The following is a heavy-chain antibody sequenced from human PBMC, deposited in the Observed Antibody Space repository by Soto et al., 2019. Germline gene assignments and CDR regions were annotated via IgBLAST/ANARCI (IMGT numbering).Heavy chain of an antibody. CDR3: ARLFCSTDTGDSRFDP. V-gene: IGHV5-10-1*01. D-gene: IGHD1-26*01. Sequence: GESLKISCTGFGYTFTTFWTSWVRQLPGKGLEWMGRIDPRDSQTNYSPSFQGHVTISVDKSISTAYLQWDSLKASDTAMYYCARLFCSTDTGDSRFDPWSQRALVTV. CDR1: GYTFTTFW. CDR2: IDPRDSQT. J-gene: IGHJ5*02.